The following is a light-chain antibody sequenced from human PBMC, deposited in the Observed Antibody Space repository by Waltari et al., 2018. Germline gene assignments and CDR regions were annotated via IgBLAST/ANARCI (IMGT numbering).Light chain of an antibody. CDR3: QSYDSSLSAVV. J-gene: IGLJ2*01. Sequence: QSVLTPPPSVSGAPGHRVTIPCTGSSPNNGAGYDVHRYQQLPGTSPKLLIYGNSNRPSGVPDRFSGSKSGTSASLAITGLQAEDEADYYCQSYDSSLSAVVFGGGTKLTVL. CDR2: GNS. V-gene: IGLV1-40*01. CDR1: SPNNGAGYD.